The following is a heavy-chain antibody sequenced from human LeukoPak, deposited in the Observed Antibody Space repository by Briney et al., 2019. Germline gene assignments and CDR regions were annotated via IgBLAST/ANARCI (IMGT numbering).Heavy chain of an antibody. CDR1: GYTFTSDG. CDR2: IGTYKGNT. D-gene: IGHD3-22*01. Sequence: GASVEVSCKTSGYTFTSDGISWVRQAPGQGLEWMGLIGTYKGNTNYAQMFQGRVTMTTDTSTSTAYMELKNLRSDDTAVYYCARTPGMVVVKTFYCMDVWGQGTTVTVSS. CDR3: ARTPGMVVVKTFYCMDV. J-gene: IGHJ6*02. V-gene: IGHV1-18*01.